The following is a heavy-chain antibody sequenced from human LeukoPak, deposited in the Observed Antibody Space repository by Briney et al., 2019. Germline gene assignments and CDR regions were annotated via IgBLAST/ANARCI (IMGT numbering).Heavy chain of an antibody. J-gene: IGHJ4*02. CDR3: TRYFRYGGSYPPSDY. Sequence: GRSLRLSCTASGFTFGDYAMSWVRQAPGKGLEWVGFIRSKAYGGTTEYAASVKGRFTISRDDSKSIAYLQMNSLKTEDTAVYYCTRYFRYGGSYPPSDYWGQGTLVTVSS. D-gene: IGHD1-26*01. CDR1: GFTFGDYA. V-gene: IGHV3-49*04. CDR2: IRSKAYGGTT.